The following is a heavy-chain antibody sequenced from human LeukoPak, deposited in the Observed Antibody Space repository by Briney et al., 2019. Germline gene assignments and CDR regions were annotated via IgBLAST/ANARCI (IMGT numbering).Heavy chain of an antibody. V-gene: IGHV4-59*08. CDR2: IYYSGST. Sequence: PSETLSLTCTVSGGSISSYYWSWIRHPPGKGLEWIGYIYYSGSTNYNPSLKSRVTISVDTSKNQFPLKLSSVTAADTAVYYCSRHGLYWYFDLWGRGTLVTVSS. D-gene: IGHD3/OR15-3a*01. CDR1: GGSISSYY. J-gene: IGHJ2*01. CDR3: SRHGLYWYFDL.